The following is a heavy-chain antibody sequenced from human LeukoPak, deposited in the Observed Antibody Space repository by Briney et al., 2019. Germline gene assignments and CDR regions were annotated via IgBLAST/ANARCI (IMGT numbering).Heavy chain of an antibody. Sequence: PGGSLRLSCAASGFTFSSYAMSWVRQAPGKGLEWVSAISGSGGSTYYADSVEGRFTISRDNSKNTLYLQMNSLRAEDTAVYYCAKESAYCGSGCRSLSDYWGQGTLVTVSS. J-gene: IGHJ4*02. D-gene: IGHD2-21*02. CDR2: ISGSGGST. CDR1: GFTFSSYA. V-gene: IGHV3-23*01. CDR3: AKESAYCGSGCRSLSDY.